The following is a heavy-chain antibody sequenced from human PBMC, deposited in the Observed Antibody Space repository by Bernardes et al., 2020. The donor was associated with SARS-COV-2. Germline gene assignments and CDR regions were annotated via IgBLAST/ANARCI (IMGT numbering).Heavy chain of an antibody. CDR2: ISVYNGNT. D-gene: IGHD3-22*01. J-gene: IGHJ3*01. Sequence: ASVKVSCKASGYMFKMYGVSWVRQAPGQGLEWVGWISVYNGNTKYAQKFHGRVTMTTDTSTSTAHMELWDLRVDDAAVYYCARSHFYDRSGYNACDFWGQGTKVTVSS. CDR3: ARSHFYDRSGYNACDF. V-gene: IGHV1-18*04. CDR1: GYMFKMYG.